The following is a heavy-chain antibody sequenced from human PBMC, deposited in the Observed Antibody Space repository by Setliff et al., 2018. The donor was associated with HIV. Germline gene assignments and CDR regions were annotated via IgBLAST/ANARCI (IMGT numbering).Heavy chain of an antibody. J-gene: IGHJ6*02. CDR2: IIPILGTE. D-gene: IGHD3-16*01. Sequence: SVKVSCKASGTTFSTYLFTWVRQAPGQGFEWMGGIIPILGTEKYAQKFHGRVTLTADMSTNTAYMELRSLTSEDTAVYYCARSFRRMDVWGQGTTVTVSS. CDR3: ARSFRRMDV. CDR1: GTTFSTYL. V-gene: IGHV1-69*10.